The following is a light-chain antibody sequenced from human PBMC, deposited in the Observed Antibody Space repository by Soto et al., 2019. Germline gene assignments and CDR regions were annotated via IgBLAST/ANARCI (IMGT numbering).Light chain of an antibody. CDR1: SSDVGGYNY. CDR3: NSYTSSTTHYV. Sequence: QSVLTQPASVSGSPGQSITISCTGTSSDVGGYNYVSWYQQHPGKAPKLIIFEVSNRPSGVSNRFSGSKSGNTASLTISGLQAEDEADYYCNSYTSSTTHYVFGTGTKPTVL. V-gene: IGLV2-14*01. J-gene: IGLJ1*01. CDR2: EVS.